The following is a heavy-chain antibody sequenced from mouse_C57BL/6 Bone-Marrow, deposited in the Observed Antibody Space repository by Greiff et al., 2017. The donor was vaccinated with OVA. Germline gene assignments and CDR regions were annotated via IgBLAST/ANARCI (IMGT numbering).Heavy chain of an antibody. J-gene: IGHJ4*01. CDR3: ARPYGDAMDY. D-gene: IGHD1-1*01. CDR2: ISYDGSN. CDR1: GYSITSGYY. Sequence: DVQLQESGPGLVKPSQSLSLTCSVTGYSITSGYYWNWIRQFPGNKLEWMGYISYDGSNNYNPSLKNRISITRDTAKNQCFLKLNSVTTEDTATYYCARPYGDAMDYWGQGTSVTVSS. V-gene: IGHV3-6*01.